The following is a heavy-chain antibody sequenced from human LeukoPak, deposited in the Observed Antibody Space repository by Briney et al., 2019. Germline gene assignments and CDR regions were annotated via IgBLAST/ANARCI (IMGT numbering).Heavy chain of an antibody. CDR3: ARCQVIGGYRYLDY. D-gene: IGHD3-16*02. CDR2: IYYSVST. Sequence: PSQTLSLTCTVSGGSISSGDYYWSWLRQPPGKGVEWIGYIYYSVSTYYNPSLKSRLTISVDTSKNQFSLKLSSVTAADTAVYYCARCQVIGGYRYLDYWGQGTLVTVSS. J-gene: IGHJ4*02. V-gene: IGHV4-30-4*01. CDR1: GGSISSGDYY.